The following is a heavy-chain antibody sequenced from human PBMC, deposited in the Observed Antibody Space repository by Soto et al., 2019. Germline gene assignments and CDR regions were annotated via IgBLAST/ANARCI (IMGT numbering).Heavy chain of an antibody. CDR2: IYSGGRT. J-gene: IGHJ6*02. D-gene: IGHD5-12*01. CDR1: GFTVSSNY. V-gene: IGHV3-53*01. Sequence: LRLSCAASGFTVSSNYMSWVRQAPGKGLEWVSVIYSGGRTYYADSVKGRFTISRDNSKNTLYLQMNSLRAEDTAVYYCARDRYSGYDYYYFGMDVWGQGTTVTVSS. CDR3: ARDRYSGYDYYYFGMDV.